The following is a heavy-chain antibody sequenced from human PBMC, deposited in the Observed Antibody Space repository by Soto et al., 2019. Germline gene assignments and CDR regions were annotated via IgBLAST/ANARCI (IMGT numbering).Heavy chain of an antibody. J-gene: IGHJ6*02. V-gene: IGHV3-48*03. CDR3: VRGNYYYGLDV. CDR2: ISNSGTSN. Sequence: HPGGSLRLSCAGSGLSFSSYEMHWVRQAPGGGLEWVSYISNSGTSNDYANSVKGRFTISRDNAKDSVYLQMNSLGVEDTAVYYCVRGNYYYGLDVWGQGTTVTVSS. CDR1: GLSFSSYE.